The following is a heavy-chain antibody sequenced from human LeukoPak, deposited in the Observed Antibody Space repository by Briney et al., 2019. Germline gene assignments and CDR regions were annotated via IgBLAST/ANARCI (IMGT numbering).Heavy chain of an antibody. J-gene: IGHJ4*02. D-gene: IGHD3-10*01. CDR2: INVSGGGA. Sequence: ASVKVSCKASGYTFTKYYIHWVRQAPGQGLEWLGVINVSGGGATYAQKFQGRVTMTRNTSITTAYMELSSLTSEDTAVYYCTPRRTGKYYFDYWGQGTLVTVSS. CDR1: GYTFTKYY. V-gene: IGHV1-46*03. CDR3: TPRRTGKYYFDY.